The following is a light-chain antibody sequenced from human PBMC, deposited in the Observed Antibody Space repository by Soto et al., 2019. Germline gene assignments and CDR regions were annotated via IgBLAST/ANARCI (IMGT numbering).Light chain of an antibody. J-gene: IGLJ1*01. V-gene: IGLV2-14*03. Sequence: QSALTQPASVSGSPGQSITISCTGTSSDVGGYNYVSWYQHHPGKAPKLLIYDVSNRPSGVSNRFSGSKSGNTASLTISGLQAEDEADYFCNSYTSSSTPYVFATGTKVTVL. CDR3: NSYTSSSTPYV. CDR2: DVS. CDR1: SSDVGGYNY.